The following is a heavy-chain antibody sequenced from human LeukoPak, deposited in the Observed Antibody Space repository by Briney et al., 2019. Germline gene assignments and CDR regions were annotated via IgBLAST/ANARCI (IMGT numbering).Heavy chain of an antibody. V-gene: IGHV3-48*03. D-gene: IGHD3-10*01. Sequence: GGSLRLSCAASGFTFSSYEMNWVRQAPGKGLGWVPYIGNSDRTIYYADSLKGRFTISRDNAKNSLYLQMNSLRAEDTAVYYCARMRYGSGSDFDYWGQGTLVTVSS. J-gene: IGHJ4*02. CDR3: ARMRYGSGSDFDY. CDR1: GFTFSSYE. CDR2: IGNSDRTI.